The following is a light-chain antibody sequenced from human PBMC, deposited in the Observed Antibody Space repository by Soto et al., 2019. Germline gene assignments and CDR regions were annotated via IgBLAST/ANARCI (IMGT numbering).Light chain of an antibody. CDR3: PSYAGGNNF. CDR1: STDVGGYDY. J-gene: IGLJ1*01. CDR2: EVN. Sequence: QSALTQPPSASGSPGQSVTISCTGTSTDVGGYDYVSWYQQHPGKVPKLMIYEVNKRPSGVPDRFSGSKSGNTASLTVSGLQPEDEADYYCPSYAGGNNFFGTGTKVTVL. V-gene: IGLV2-8*01.